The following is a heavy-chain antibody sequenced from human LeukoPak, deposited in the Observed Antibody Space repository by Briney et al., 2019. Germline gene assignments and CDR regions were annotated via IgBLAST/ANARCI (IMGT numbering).Heavy chain of an antibody. D-gene: IGHD2-2*01. CDR2: IKQDGNEK. J-gene: IGHJ4*02. CDR1: GFTFSSYW. V-gene: IGHV3-7*01. CDR3: ARLKLLWSNYFDY. Sequence: GGSLRLSCAASGFTFSSYWMSWVRQAPGKGLEWVANIKQDGNEKYYVDSVKGRFTISRDNAKNSLYLQMNSLRAEDTAVYYCARLKLLWSNYFDYWGQGTLVTVSS.